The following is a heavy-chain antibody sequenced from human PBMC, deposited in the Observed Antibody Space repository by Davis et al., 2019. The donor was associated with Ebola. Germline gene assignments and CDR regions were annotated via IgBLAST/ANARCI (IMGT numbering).Heavy chain of an antibody. V-gene: IGHV3-21*01. D-gene: IGHD6-19*01. CDR3: AGGESGWDASGI. CDR1: GFTFSSYT. CDR2: ISISSAFI. Sequence: PGGSLRLSCAASGFTFSSYTMTWVRQAPGKGLEWVSSISISSAFIYYSDSVRGRFTVSRDNAKNSLSLQMNSRRAEDTAVYYCAGGESGWDASGIWGRGTMVTVSS. J-gene: IGHJ3*02.